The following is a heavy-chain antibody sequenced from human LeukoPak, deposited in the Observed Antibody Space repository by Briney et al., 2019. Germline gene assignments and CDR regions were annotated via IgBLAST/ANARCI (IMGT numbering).Heavy chain of an antibody. CDR1: GFTVSINY. D-gene: IGHD4-17*01. Sequence: GGSLTLSCAPSGFTVSINYMNWVRRARGRGLEWVSVMYSGGNTYYADSVKGRFNISRDNSKNTLYLQMNSLRAEDTAVYYCARAPTVIYTLDYWGQGTLVTVSS. J-gene: IGHJ4*02. CDR2: MYSGGNT. V-gene: IGHV3-53*01. CDR3: ARAPTVIYTLDY.